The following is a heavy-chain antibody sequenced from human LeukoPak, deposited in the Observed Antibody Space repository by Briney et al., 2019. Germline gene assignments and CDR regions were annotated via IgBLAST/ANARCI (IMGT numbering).Heavy chain of an antibody. J-gene: IGHJ4*02. CDR3: ARESIAVAGAPFDY. V-gene: IGHV3-48*03. D-gene: IGHD6-19*01. CDR1: GFTFSSYE. CDR2: ISSGSTI. Sequence: GGSLRLSCAASGFTFSSYEMNWVCQAPGKGMGWVSYISSGSTIYDADSVKGRFTISRDNAKNSLYLQMNSLRAEDTAVYYWARESIAVAGAPFDYWGEGTLVTVSS.